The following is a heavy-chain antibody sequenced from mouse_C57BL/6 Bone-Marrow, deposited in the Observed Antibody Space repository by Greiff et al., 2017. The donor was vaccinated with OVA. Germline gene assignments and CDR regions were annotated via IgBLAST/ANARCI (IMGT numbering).Heavy chain of an antibody. CDR1: GYTFTSYG. D-gene: IGHD2-1*01. J-gene: IGHJ3*01. Sequence: VQLQQSGAELARPGASVKLSCKASGYTFTSYGISWVKQRTVQGLEWIGEIYPRSGNTYYNEKFKGKATLTADKSSSTAYMEPRSLTSEDSAVYFCARRKIYYGNPAWFAYWGQGTLVTVSA. CDR3: ARRKIYYGNPAWFAY. V-gene: IGHV1-81*01. CDR2: IYPRSGNT.